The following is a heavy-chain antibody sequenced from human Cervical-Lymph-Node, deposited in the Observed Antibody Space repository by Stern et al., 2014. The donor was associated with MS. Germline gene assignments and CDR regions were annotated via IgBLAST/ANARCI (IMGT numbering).Heavy chain of an antibody. J-gene: IGHJ4*02. Sequence: QVTLRESGPTLVKPTQTLTLTCTFSGFSLSTSGVGVGWIRQPPGKALEWLALIYWDDDKLNRPSLKSSITITKDNSKNQVVLTMTNMDAVDTATYYCAHSTETYGDLGNFDDWGQGTLVTVSS. CDR1: GFSLSTSGVG. V-gene: IGHV2-5*09. CDR2: IYWDDDK. CDR3: AHSTETYGDLGNFDD. D-gene: IGHD4-17*01.